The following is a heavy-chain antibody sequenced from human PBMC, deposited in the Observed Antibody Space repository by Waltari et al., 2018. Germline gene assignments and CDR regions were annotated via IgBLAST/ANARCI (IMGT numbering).Heavy chain of an antibody. CDR3: ARLYDYGDYGAGYNWFDP. Sequence: EVQLVQSGAEVKKPGESLKISCKGSGYSFTSYWIGWVRQMPGKGLEWMGIIYPGDSDTRYSPSFQGQVTISADKSISTAYLQWSSLKASDTAMYYCARLYDYGDYGAGYNWFDPWGQGTLVTVSS. CDR2: IYPGDSDT. D-gene: IGHD4-17*01. J-gene: IGHJ5*02. CDR1: GYSFTSYW. V-gene: IGHV5-51*03.